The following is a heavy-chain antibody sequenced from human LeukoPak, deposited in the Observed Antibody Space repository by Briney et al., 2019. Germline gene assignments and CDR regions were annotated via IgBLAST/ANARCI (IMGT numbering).Heavy chain of an antibody. CDR1: GGSISSYY. V-gene: IGHV4-59*01. J-gene: IGHJ4*02. Sequence: PSETLSLTCTVSGGSISSYYWSWIRQPPGKGLEWIGYIYYSGSTNYNPSLKSRVTISVDTSKNQFSLKLSSVTAADTAVYYRARLSSAAGPPFDYWGQGTLVTVSS. CDR3: ARLSSAAGPPFDY. D-gene: IGHD6-13*01. CDR2: IYYSGST.